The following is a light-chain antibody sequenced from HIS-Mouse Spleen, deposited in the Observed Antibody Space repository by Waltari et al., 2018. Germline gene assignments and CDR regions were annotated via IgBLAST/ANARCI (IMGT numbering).Light chain of an antibody. Sequence: DIVMTQSPDSLAVSLGERATINCKSSQSVLYSSNNKNYLAWYQQKPGQPPKLLSYWAYTRESGVPDRVSGSGSGTDFTLTISSLQAEDVAVYYCQQYYSTPYTFGQGTKLEIK. CDR1: QSVLYSSNNKNY. CDR3: QQYYSTPYT. J-gene: IGKJ2*01. V-gene: IGKV4-1*01. CDR2: WAY.